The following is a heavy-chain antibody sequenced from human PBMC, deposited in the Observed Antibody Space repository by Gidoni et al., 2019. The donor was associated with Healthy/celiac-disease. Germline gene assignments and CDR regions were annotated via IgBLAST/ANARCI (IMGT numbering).Heavy chain of an antibody. CDR3: AKPKQQLVPYYFDY. D-gene: IGHD6-13*01. V-gene: IGHV3-23*01. CDR1: GFTFSSHA. CDR2: ISGSGGST. J-gene: IGHJ4*02. Sequence: EVQLLESGGGLVQPGGSLSLSCAASGFTFSSHAMSWVRQAPGKGLGGVSAISGSGGSTYYADSVKGRFTISRDNSKNTLYLQMNSLRAEDTAVYYCAKPKQQLVPYYFDYWGQGTLVTVSS.